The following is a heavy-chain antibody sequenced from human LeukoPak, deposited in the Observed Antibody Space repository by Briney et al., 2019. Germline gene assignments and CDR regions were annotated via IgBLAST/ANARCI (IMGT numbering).Heavy chain of an antibody. Sequence: PGGSLRPSCAASGFTFSSYAMSWVRQAQGKGLEWVSAISGSGGSTYYADSVKGRFTISRDNSKNTLYLQMNRLRAEDTAVYYRAKGPQDAPGYSYGPYWGQGTLVTVSS. CDR1: GFTFSSYA. V-gene: IGHV3-23*01. J-gene: IGHJ4*02. D-gene: IGHD5-18*01. CDR2: ISGSGGST. CDR3: AKGPQDAPGYSYGPY.